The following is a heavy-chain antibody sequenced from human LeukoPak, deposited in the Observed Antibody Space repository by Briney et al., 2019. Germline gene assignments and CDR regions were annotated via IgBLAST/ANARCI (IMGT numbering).Heavy chain of an antibody. CDR3: ARVTTIFYYYMDV. CDR1: GGSFSGYY. Sequence: SETLSLTCAVYGGSFSGYYWSWIRQPPGKGLEWIGEINHSGSTNYNPSLKSRVTISVDTSKKQFSLKLSSVAAADSAVYYCARVTTIFYYYMDVWGKGTTVTVSS. CDR2: INHSGST. J-gene: IGHJ6*03. V-gene: IGHV4-34*01. D-gene: IGHD1-1*01.